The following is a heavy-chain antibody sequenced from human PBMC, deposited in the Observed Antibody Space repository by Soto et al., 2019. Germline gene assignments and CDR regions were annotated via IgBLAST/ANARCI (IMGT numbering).Heavy chain of an antibody. D-gene: IGHD3-3*01. CDR1: GYTFTDYH. V-gene: IGHV1-2*06. CDR2: INPNTGDT. CDR3: ARDGDFYHGVFDP. Sequence: AASVKVSCKASGYTFTDYHIHWVRQAPGQGLEWLARINPNTGDTNSAQNFQGRVSVTLDSSTSTAYMELRSLTSDDTAAYCCARDGDFYHGVFDPWGQGTLVTVSS. J-gene: IGHJ5*02.